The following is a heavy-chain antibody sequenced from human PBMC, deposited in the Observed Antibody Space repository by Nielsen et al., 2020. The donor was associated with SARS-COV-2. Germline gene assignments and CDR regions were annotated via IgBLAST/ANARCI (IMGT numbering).Heavy chain of an antibody. J-gene: IGHJ5*02. D-gene: IGHD5-18*01. CDR2: IYPGDSDT. CDR1: GFTFSSYS. CDR3: ARLDQYSYGKQYNWFDP. V-gene: IGHV5-51*01. Sequence: GESLKISCQGSGFTFSSYSTRWVCHVPGKGLEWMGIIYPGDSDTRYSPSFQGQVTISADKSISTAYLQWSSLKASDTDMYYCARLDQYSYGKQYNWFDPWGQGTLVTVSS.